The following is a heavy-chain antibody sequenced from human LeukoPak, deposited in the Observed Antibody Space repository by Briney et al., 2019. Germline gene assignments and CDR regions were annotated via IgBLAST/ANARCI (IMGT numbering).Heavy chain of an antibody. CDR3: ASDVLEVAATGSNWFAP. J-gene: IGHJ5*02. CDR1: GFTFSSYI. CDR2: ISSSSSYI. Sequence: GGSLRLSSAASGFTFSSYIMNWVRQAPGKGLEWVSSISSSSSYIYYADSMKGRFTIARENAKTSLNLQMNSLRAEGKAGNYCASDVLEVAATGSNWFAPWGQGRLVTVSS. V-gene: IGHV3-21*01. D-gene: IGHD6-19*01.